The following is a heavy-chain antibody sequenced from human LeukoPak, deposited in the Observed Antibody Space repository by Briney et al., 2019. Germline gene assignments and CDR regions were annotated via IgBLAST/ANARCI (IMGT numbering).Heavy chain of an antibody. CDR3: ARVIVGANYFDC. V-gene: IGHV3-66*01. CDR2: IYNGDTT. Sequence: GGSLRLSCAASGLTFSSCDMNWVRPAPGKGLEWVSFIYNGDTTYYADSVKGRFIISRDNSKNTLYLQMNSLRAEDTALYYCARVIVGANYFDCWGQGTLVTVSS. CDR1: GLTFSSCD. D-gene: IGHD1-26*01. J-gene: IGHJ4*02.